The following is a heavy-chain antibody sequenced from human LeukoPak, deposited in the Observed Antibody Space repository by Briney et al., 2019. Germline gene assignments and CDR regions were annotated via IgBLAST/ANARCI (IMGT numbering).Heavy chain of an antibody. V-gene: IGHV3-21*01. CDR3: AELGITMIGGV. D-gene: IGHD3-10*02. Sequence: PGGSLRLSCAASGFTFSSCEMNWVRQAPGKGLEWVSSISSSGLYIYYADSVKGRFTISRDNAKNSLYLQMNSLRAEDTAVYYCAELGITMIGGVWGKGTTVTISS. CDR2: ISSSGLYI. CDR1: GFTFSSCE. J-gene: IGHJ6*04.